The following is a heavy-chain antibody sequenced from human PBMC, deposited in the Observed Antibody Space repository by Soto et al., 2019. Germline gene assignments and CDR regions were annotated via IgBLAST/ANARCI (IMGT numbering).Heavy chain of an antibody. V-gene: IGHV3-33*01. CDR3: ARIGTWALNFDY. CDR2: IWNDGSNK. J-gene: IGHJ4*02. D-gene: IGHD2-8*01. Sequence: QVQLVASGGGVVQPGRSLRLSCSASGFIFSNYHMHWVRQAPGKGLEWVALIWNDGSNKFYADSVKGRFTISRDNSKNTLYLKMNSLRAEDTVVYYCARIGTWALNFDYWGQGTLVTVSS. CDR1: GFIFSNYH.